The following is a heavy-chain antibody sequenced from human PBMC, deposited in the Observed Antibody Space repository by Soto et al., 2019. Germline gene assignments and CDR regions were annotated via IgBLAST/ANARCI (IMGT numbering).Heavy chain of an antibody. D-gene: IGHD3-10*01. CDR3: AKDVYGSGSYRRYFDY. Sequence: QVQLVESGGGVVQPGRSLRLSCAASGFTFSSYGMHWVRQAPGKGLEWVAVISYDGSNKYYADSVKGRFTISRDNSKTTLYLQMNSLRAEDTAVYYCAKDVYGSGSYRRYFDYWGQGTLVTVSS. CDR2: ISYDGSNK. CDR1: GFTFSSYG. J-gene: IGHJ4*02. V-gene: IGHV3-30*18.